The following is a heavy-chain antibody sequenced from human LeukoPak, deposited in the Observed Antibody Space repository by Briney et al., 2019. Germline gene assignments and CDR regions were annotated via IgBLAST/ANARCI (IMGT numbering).Heavy chain of an antibody. V-gene: IGHV4-4*09. CDR1: GGSISSYY. CDR3: ARHTPDPAAPLDP. CDR2: IYTSGST. Sequence: SETLSLTCTVSGGSISSYYWSRIRQPPGKGLEWIGYIYTSGSTNYNPSLKSRVTISVDTSKNQFSLKLSSVTAADTAVYYCARHTPDPAAPLDPWGQGTLVTVSS. D-gene: IGHD2-2*01. J-gene: IGHJ5*02.